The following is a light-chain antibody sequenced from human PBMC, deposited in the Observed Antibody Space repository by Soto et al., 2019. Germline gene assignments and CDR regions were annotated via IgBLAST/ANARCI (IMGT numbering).Light chain of an antibody. CDR2: EIN. V-gene: IGLV2-8*01. Sequence: QSALTQPPSASGSPGQSVTISCTGTSSDVGGYNFVSWYQQQPGKAPKLIIYEINKRPSGVPDRFSGSKSGNTASLTVSGLQAEDEADYYYTSYAGSNNRYVFGTGTKLTVL. J-gene: IGLJ1*01. CDR1: SSDVGGYNF. CDR3: TSYAGSNNRYV.